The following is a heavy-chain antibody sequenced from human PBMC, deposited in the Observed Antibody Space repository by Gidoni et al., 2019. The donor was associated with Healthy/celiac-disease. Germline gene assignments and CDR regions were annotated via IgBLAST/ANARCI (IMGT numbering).Heavy chain of an antibody. CDR2: MNPNSGNT. CDR1: GYTFPSYD. Sequence: QVQLVQSGAEVKKPGASVQVTCQAPGYTFPSYDINWVRQATGQVLEWMRWMNPNSGNTGYAQKFQGRVTMTGNTSISTAYMELSSLGSEDTAVYYCARGVTMIVGYGFDPWGQGTLVTVSS. J-gene: IGHJ5*02. D-gene: IGHD3-22*01. V-gene: IGHV1-8*01. CDR3: ARGVTMIVGYGFDP.